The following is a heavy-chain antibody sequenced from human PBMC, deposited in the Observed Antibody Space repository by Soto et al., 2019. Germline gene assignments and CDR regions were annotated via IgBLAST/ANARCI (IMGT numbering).Heavy chain of an antibody. CDR2: ISSSSSYI. CDR3: ARDLGGYSGYDSQGY. J-gene: IGHJ4*02. Sequence: GGSLRLSCAASGFTFSSYSMNWVRQAPGKGLEWVSPISSSSSYIYYADSVKGRFTISRDNAKNSLYLQMNSLRAEDTAVYYCARDLGGYSGYDSQGYWGQGTLVTVSS. D-gene: IGHD5-12*01. V-gene: IGHV3-21*01. CDR1: GFTFSSYS.